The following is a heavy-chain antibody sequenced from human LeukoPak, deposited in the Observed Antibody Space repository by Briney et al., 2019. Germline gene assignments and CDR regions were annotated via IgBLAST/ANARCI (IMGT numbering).Heavy chain of an antibody. CDR2: IYYSGST. Sequence: SETLSLTCTVSGGSISSYYWSWIRQPPGKGLEWIGYIYYSGSTNYNPSLKSRVTISVDTFKNQFSLKLSSVTAADTAVYYCARRGPQSTKYQLPHYYYYYMDVWGKGTTVTVSS. V-gene: IGHV4-59*01. CDR3: ARRGPQSTKYQLPHYYYYYMDV. CDR1: GGSISSYY. D-gene: IGHD2-2*01. J-gene: IGHJ6*03.